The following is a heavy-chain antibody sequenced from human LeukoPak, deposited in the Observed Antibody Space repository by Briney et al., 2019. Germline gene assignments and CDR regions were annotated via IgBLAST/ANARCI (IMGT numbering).Heavy chain of an antibody. Sequence: SETLSLTCTVSGGSISSGGYYWSWLRQHPGTGLEWIGYIYYSGSTYYNPSLKSRVTISVDTSKNQFSLKLSSVTAADTAVYYCARELERVRDYYGSGSYHNWFDPWGQGTLVTVSS. CDR1: GGSISSGGYY. D-gene: IGHD3-10*01. CDR2: IYYSGST. CDR3: ARELERVRDYYGSGSYHNWFDP. J-gene: IGHJ5*02. V-gene: IGHV4-31*03.